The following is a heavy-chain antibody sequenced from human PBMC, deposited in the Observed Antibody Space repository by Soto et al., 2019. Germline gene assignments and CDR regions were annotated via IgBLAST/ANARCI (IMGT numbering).Heavy chain of an antibody. CDR2: ISGSGGST. D-gene: IGHD3-3*01. Sequence: PGGSLRLSCAASGFTFSSYAMSWVRQAPGKGLEWVSAISGSGGSTYYADSVKGRFTISRDNSKNTLYLQMNSLRAEDTAVYYCAKEGLRFLEWLPQYYFDYWGQGTLVTVSS. CDR3: AKEGLRFLEWLPQYYFDY. V-gene: IGHV3-23*01. J-gene: IGHJ4*02. CDR1: GFTFSSYA.